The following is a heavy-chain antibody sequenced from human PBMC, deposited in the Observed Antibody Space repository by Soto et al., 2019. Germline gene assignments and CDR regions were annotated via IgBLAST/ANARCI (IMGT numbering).Heavy chain of an antibody. Sequence: QVQLVQSGAEVKKPGASVKVSCKASGYTFTSYGISWVRQAPGQGLEWMGWISAYNGNTNYAQKLQGRVTMTTDTSTSTAYMELRSLRSDDTAVYYCASHYSGSGSYYNHHYYYGMDVWGQGTTVTVSS. CDR3: ASHYSGSGSYYNHHYYYGMDV. CDR2: ISAYNGNT. J-gene: IGHJ6*02. V-gene: IGHV1-18*04. CDR1: GYTFTSYG. D-gene: IGHD3-10*01.